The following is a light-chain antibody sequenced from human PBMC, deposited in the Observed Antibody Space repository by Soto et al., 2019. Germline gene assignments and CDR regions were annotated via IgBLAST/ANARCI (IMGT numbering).Light chain of an antibody. J-gene: IGLJ2*01. CDR2: DVS. CDR3: CSYAGSYVV. V-gene: IGLV2-11*01. Sequence: QSALTQPRSVSGSPGQSVTISCTGTSRDVGDYNYVSWYQQHPGKVPKLMIYDVSERPSGVPDRFSGSKSGNTASLTISGSQAEDEADYHCCSYAGSYVVFGGWTKLTVL. CDR1: SRDVGDYNY.